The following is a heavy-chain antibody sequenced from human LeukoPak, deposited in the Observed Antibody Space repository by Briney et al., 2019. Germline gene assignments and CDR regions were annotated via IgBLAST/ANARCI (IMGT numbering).Heavy chain of an antibody. CDR2: INTDGSDR. CDR1: GFTFSSNY. CDR3: ARALRSPGDSGLDY. Sequence: GGSLRLSCAASGFTFSSNYMHWVRQAPGKGLVWVSRINTDGSDRTHADFVKGRFTISRDNAKNTLYLEMNSLRAEDTAVYYCARALRSPGDSGLDYWGQGALVTVSA. D-gene: IGHD3-10*01. V-gene: IGHV3-74*03. J-gene: IGHJ4*02.